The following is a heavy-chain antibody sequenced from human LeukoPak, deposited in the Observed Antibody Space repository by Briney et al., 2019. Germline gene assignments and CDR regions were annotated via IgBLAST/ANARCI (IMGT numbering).Heavy chain of an antibody. CDR2: IYYCGST. CDR1: GGSISSYY. Sequence: PSEALSLTCTVSGGSISSYYWSWIRQPPGKGLEGIGYIYYCGSTNYNPSLKSRVNTSVDTSKNQFSLKLSSATGADTAVYYCARVRDGYNWFDPWGQGTLVTVSS. V-gene: IGHV4-59*01. CDR3: ARVRDGYNWFDP. J-gene: IGHJ5*02.